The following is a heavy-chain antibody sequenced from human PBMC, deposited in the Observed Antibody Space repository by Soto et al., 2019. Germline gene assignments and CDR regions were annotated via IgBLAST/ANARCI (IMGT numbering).Heavy chain of an antibody. D-gene: IGHD3-10*01. CDR1: GFTFSSYG. J-gene: IGHJ5*02. Sequence: EVHLLESGGGLVQPGGSLRLSCAGTGFTFSSYGMSWVRQAPGKGLEWVSTIRGSAGNANYADSVKGRFTISRDDSTNSVHLQMNSLRPDDTAVYYCARHLWFGESVFDPWGQGTLVVVSP. CDR2: IRGSAGNA. CDR3: ARHLWFGESVFDP. V-gene: IGHV3-23*01.